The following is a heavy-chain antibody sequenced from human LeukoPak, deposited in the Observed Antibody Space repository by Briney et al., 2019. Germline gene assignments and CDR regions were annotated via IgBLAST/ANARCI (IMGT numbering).Heavy chain of an antibody. CDR2: IIPIFGTA. Sequence: GALVKVSCKASGYTFTGYYMHWVRQAPGQGLEWMGGIIPIFGTANYAQKFQGRVTITADESTSTAYMELSSLRSEDTAVYYCARERIAVAGIGYYWFDPWGQGTLVTVSS. CDR3: ARERIAVAGIGYYWFDP. CDR1: GYTFTGYY. V-gene: IGHV1-69*13. D-gene: IGHD6-19*01. J-gene: IGHJ5*02.